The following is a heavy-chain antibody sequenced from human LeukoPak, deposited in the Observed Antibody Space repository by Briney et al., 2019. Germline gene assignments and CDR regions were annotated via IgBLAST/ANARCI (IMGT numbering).Heavy chain of an antibody. CDR2: IIPIFGTA. V-gene: IGHV1-69*13. D-gene: IGHD5-24*01. Sequence: GASVKVSCKASGGTFSIYAISWVRQAPGQGLEWMGGIIPIFGTANYAQKFQGRVTITADESTSTAYMELSSLRSEDTAVYYCARLATIEGVDYWGQGTLVTVSS. J-gene: IGHJ4*02. CDR3: ARLATIEGVDY. CDR1: GGTFSIYA.